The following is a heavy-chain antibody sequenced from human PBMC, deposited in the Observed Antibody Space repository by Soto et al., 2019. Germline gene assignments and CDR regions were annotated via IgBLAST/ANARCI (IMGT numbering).Heavy chain of an antibody. CDR2: IRSKADGGTT. V-gene: IGHV3-15*01. J-gene: IGHJ3*01. Sequence: GGSLRLSCAASGFTFSNVWMSWVRQVPGKGLEWVGRIRSKADGGTTDNAAPVKGRFTISRDDSKDTLYLQMNSLKSEDTAVYFCTTGRNLWGQGTMVTVSS. CDR3: TTGRNL. CDR1: GFTFSNVW.